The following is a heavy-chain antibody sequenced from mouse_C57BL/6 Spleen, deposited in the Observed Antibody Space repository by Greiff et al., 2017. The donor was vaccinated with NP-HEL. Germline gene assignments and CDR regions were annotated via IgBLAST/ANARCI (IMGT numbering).Heavy chain of an antibody. D-gene: IGHD1-1*01. V-gene: IGHV1-80*01. CDR1: GYAFSSYW. Sequence: VQLQQSGAELVKPGASVKISCKASGYAFSSYWMNWVKQRPGKGLEWIGQIYPGDGDTNYNGKFKGKATLTADKSSSTAYTQLSSLTSEDSAVYFCARYPLLYYYGSSYVYYFDYWGQGTTLTVSS. J-gene: IGHJ2*01. CDR3: ARYPLLYYYGSSYVYYFDY. CDR2: IYPGDGDT.